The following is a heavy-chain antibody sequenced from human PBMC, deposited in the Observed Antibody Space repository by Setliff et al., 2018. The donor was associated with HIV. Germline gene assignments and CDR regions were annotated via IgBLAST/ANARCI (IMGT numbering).Heavy chain of an antibody. J-gene: IGHJ3*02. CDR2: IDPNSGGT. V-gene: IGHV1-2*02. CDR3: ARDDTFDM. CDR1: GYAFTNYA. Sequence: ASVKVSCKASGYAFTNYAINWVRQAPGQGLEWMGWIDPNSGGTILAQTFQGRVTMARDTSVSTVYMDLRRLTSGDTAVYYCARDDTFDMWGQGTAVTVSS.